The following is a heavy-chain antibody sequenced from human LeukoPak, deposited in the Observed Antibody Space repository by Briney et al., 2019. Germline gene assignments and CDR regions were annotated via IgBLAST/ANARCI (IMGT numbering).Heavy chain of an antibody. CDR3: AREAASTFDY. Sequence: PSQTLSLTCAISGDSVSTNSAAWNWIRQSPSRGLEWLGRTYYRSKWFIDYAVSVRSRITINPDTSKNQFSLQLDSVTPEDTAVDYCAREAASTFDYWGQGTPVTVSS. CDR1: GDSVSTNSAA. V-gene: IGHV6-1*01. CDR2: TYYRSKWFI. J-gene: IGHJ4*02. D-gene: IGHD5/OR15-5a*01.